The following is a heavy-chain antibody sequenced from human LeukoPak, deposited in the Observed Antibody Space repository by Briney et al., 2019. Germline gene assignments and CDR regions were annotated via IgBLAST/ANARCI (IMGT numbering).Heavy chain of an antibody. CDR3: AKDWAPYYYDSSGYYDY. D-gene: IGHD3-22*01. J-gene: IGHJ4*02. V-gene: IGHV3-23*01. CDR1: RFTFSSYA. CDR2: ISGSGGST. Sequence: GGSLRLSCAASRFTFSSYAMSWVRQAPGKGLEWVSAISGSGGSTYYADSVKGRFTISRDNSKNTLYLQMNSLRAEDTAVYYCAKDWAPYYYDSSGYYDYWGQGTLVTVSS.